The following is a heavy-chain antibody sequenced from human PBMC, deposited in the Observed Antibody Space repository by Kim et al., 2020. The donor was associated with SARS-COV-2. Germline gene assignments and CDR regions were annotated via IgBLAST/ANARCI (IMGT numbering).Heavy chain of an antibody. CDR3: ARGGYDILTGYPTSDAFDI. J-gene: IGHJ3*02. D-gene: IGHD3-9*01. V-gene: IGHV1-18*04. CDR2: ISAYNGNT. CDR1: GYTFTSYG. Sequence: ASVKVSCKASGYTFTSYGISWVRQAPGQGLEWMGWISAYNGNTNYAQKLQGRVTMTTDTSTSTAYMELRSLRSDDTAVYYCARGGYDILTGYPTSDAFDIWGQGTMVTVSS.